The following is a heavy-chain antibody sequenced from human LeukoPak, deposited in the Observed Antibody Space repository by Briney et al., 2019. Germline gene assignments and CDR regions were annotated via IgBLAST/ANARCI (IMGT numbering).Heavy chain of an antibody. V-gene: IGHV3-23*01. CDR1: GFTFSSYA. CDR3: AKQDSSGYYSASGYFDY. D-gene: IGHD3-22*01. Sequence: GGSLRLSCAASGFTFSSYAMSWVRQAPGKGLEWVSAISGSGGSTYYADSVKGRFTISRDNSKNTLYLQMNSLRAEDTAVYYCAKQDSSGYYSASGYFDYWSQGTLVTVSS. J-gene: IGHJ4*02. CDR2: ISGSGGST.